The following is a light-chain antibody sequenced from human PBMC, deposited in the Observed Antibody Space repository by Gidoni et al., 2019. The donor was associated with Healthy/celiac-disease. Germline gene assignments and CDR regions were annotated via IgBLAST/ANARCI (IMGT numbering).Light chain of an antibody. CDR1: SSNIGAGYD. V-gene: IGLV1-40*01. CDR2: GKS. CDR3: QSYDSSLSGSYVV. Sequence: CTGSSSNIGAGYDVHWYQQLPGTAPKLLIYGKSNRPSRVPDRFSGSKSGTSASLAITGLQAEDEADYYCQSYDSSLSGSYVVFGGGTKLTVL. J-gene: IGLJ2*01.